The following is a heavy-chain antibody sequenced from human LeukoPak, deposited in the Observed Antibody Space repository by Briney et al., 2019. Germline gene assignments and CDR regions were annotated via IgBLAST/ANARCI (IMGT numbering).Heavy chain of an antibody. D-gene: IGHD6-13*01. CDR1: GGSISSYH. CDR2: IYYSGST. Sequence: SETLSLTCTVSGGSISSYHWSWIRQPPGKGLEWIGYIYYSGSTNYNPSLKSRVTISVDTSKNQFSLKLSSVTAADTAVYYCASALYSGSPPAYYYFDYWGQGTLVTVSS. CDR3: ASALYSGSPPAYYYFDY. V-gene: IGHV4-59*01. J-gene: IGHJ4*02.